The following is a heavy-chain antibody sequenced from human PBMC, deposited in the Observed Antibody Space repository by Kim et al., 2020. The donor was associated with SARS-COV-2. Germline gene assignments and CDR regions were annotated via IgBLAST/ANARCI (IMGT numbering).Heavy chain of an antibody. CDR1: GGSINNRTSY. CDR2: VFYSGTT. Sequence: SETLSLTCTVSGGSINNRTSYWGWIRQPPGKGLERVGSVFYSGTTYYNPSLKSRLTISVDTSKNHFSLRLISVTAADTAVYYCGRSTGNWDFDVWGRGALVTV. D-gene: IGHD2-8*02. CDR3: GRSTGNWDFDV. J-gene: IGHJ2*01. V-gene: IGHV4-39*02.